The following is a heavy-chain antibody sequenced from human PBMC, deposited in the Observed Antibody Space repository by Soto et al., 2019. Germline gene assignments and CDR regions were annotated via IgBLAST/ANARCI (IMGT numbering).Heavy chain of an antibody. V-gene: IGHV1-18*01. CDR1: GYTFTNFG. CDR3: ARGVGSGTYYNQYNWFDP. D-gene: IGHD3-10*01. Sequence: ASVKVSCKTSGYTFTNFGLSWVRQAPGQGLEWMGGIIPIFGTANHAQKLQGRVTMTTDTSTSTAYMELRSLRSDDTAVYYCARGVGSGTYYNQYNWFDPWGQGTLVTVSS. J-gene: IGHJ5*02. CDR2: IIPIFGTA.